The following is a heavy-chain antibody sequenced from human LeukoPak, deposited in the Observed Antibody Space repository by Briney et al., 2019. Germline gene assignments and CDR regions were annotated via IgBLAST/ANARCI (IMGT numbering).Heavy chain of an antibody. CDR3: ANSGILPYYFDY. CDR1: GFTFSSYD. Sequence: GGSLRLSCAASGFTFSSYDMHRVRQPPGKGLEWVAFIRYDGSNKHYADSVKGRFTISRDNSKNTLYLQMNSLRAEDTAVYLCANSGILPYYFDYWGQGTLVTVSS. CDR2: IRYDGSNK. D-gene: IGHD1-26*01. J-gene: IGHJ4*02. V-gene: IGHV3-30*02.